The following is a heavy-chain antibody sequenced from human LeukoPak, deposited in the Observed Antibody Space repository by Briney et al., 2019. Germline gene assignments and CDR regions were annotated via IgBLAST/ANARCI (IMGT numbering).Heavy chain of an antibody. J-gene: IGHJ5*02. D-gene: IGHD1-26*01. CDR1: GFTFSGSA. V-gene: IGHV3-73*01. CDR2: IDKKDEGYATAT. CDR3: TRVSGTYNWFDP. Sequence: GGSLRLSCAASGFTFSGSAIHWVRQSSGKGLEWVGQIDKKDEGYATATAYAASVKGRFTISRDDSINTAYLQMKSLKTEDTALYYCTRVSGTYNWFDPWGQGTLVTVSS.